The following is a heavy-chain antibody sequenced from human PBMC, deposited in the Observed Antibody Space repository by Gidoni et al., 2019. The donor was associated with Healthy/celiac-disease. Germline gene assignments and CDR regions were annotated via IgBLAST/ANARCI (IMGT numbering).Heavy chain of an antibody. CDR1: GGSISSYY. J-gene: IGHJ6*02. Sequence: QVQLQESGPGLVKPSETLSLTCTVSGGSISSYYWSWIRQPPGKGLEWIGYIYYSGSTNYNPSLKSRVTISVDTSKNQFSLKLSSVTAADTAVYYCARGGVVVVAATGYYYYYGMDVWGQGTTVTVSS. CDR3: ARGGVVVVAATGYYYYYGMDV. D-gene: IGHD2-15*01. V-gene: IGHV4-59*01. CDR2: IYYSGST.